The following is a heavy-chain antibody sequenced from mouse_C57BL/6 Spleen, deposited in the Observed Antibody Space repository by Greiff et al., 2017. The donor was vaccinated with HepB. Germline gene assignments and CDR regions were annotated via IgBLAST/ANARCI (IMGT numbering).Heavy chain of an antibody. Sequence: QVQLQQSGAELVKPGASVKLSCKASGYTFTSYWMHWVKQRPGRGLEWIGRIDPNSGGTKYNEKFKSKATLTVDKPSSTAYMQLSSLTSEDSAVYYCARERYGSSYHGYFDVWGTGTTVTVSS. CDR2: IDPNSGGT. J-gene: IGHJ1*03. CDR3: ARERYGSSYHGYFDV. D-gene: IGHD1-1*01. CDR1: GYTFTSYW. V-gene: IGHV1-72*01.